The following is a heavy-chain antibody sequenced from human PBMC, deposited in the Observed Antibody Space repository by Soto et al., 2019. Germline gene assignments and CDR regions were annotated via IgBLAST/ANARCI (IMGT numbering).Heavy chain of an antibody. D-gene: IGHD4-17*01. CDR2: ISGSGGST. Sequence: TWGSLRLSCAASGFTFSSYAMSWVRQAPGKGLEWVSAISGSGGSTYYADSVKGRFTISRDNSKNTLYLQMNSLRAEDTAVYYCAKDPHDYGLGAFDIWGQGTMVTVSS. CDR1: GFTFSSYA. CDR3: AKDPHDYGLGAFDI. J-gene: IGHJ3*02. V-gene: IGHV3-23*01.